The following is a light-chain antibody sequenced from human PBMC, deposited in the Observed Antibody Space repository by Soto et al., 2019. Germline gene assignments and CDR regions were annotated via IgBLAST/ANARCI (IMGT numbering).Light chain of an antibody. V-gene: IGLV2-14*01. J-gene: IGLJ1*01. CDR1: SSDTAGYNY. CDR2: EVS. CDR3: SSYTTSNTPLYV. Sequence: QSALTQPASVSGSPGQSITISCTGTSSDTAGYNYVSWYQQHPGKAPKLMIYEVSNRPSGVSNRFSGSQSGNTAFLTISGLQAEDEANSYCSSYTTSNTPLYVFGAGTKLTVL.